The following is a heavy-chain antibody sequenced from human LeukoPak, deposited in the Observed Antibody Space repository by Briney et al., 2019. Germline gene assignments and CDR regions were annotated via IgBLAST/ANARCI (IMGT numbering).Heavy chain of an antibody. CDR2: ISGNDGDT. J-gene: IGHJ4*02. CDR1: GYPFITYG. Sequence: ASVKVSCKASGYPFITYGLSWVRQAPGQGLEWMGQISGNDGDTNYAQKFQGRVTMTTDTATSTAYMELTSLRSDDTAVYYCARDVPDFWSGFDYWGQGTLVTVSP. D-gene: IGHD3-3*01. V-gene: IGHV1-18*01. CDR3: ARDVPDFWSGFDY.